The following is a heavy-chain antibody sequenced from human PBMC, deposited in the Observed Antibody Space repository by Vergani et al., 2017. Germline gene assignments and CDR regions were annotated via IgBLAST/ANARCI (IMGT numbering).Heavy chain of an antibody. CDR2: IKSKTDGGTT. Sequence: EVQLVESGGGLVKPGGSLRLSCAASGFTFSNAWMSWVRQAPGKGLEWVGRIKSKTDGGTTDYAAPVKGRFTISRDDSKNTLYLQMNSLKTEDTAVYYCTTCGSVGAHRPRYFQHWGQGTLVTVSS. CDR1: GFTFSNAW. CDR3: TTCGSVGAHRPRYFQH. V-gene: IGHV3-15*01. D-gene: IGHD1-26*01. J-gene: IGHJ1*01.